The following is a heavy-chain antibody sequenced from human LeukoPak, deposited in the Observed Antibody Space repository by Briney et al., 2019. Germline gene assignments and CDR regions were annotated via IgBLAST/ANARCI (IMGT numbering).Heavy chain of an antibody. J-gene: IGHJ5*02. V-gene: IGHV3-74*01. CDR3: SRGDCTSTTCHNWFDP. Sequence: GGSLRLSCAASGFTFSRYWMHWVRQAPGTGLVWVSRNDSDGSITDYADSVKGRFNISRDNAKNTLYLKMNSLRADDTAVYYCSRGDCTSTTCHNWFDPWGQGTLVTVSS. CDR1: GFTFSRYW. CDR2: NDSDGSIT. D-gene: IGHD2-2*01.